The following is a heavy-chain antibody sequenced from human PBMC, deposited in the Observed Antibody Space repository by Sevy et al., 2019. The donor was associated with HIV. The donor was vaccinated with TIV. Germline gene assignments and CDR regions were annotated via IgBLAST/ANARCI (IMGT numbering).Heavy chain of an antibody. D-gene: IGHD3-22*01. V-gene: IGHV4-39*01. CDR3: ARADMVVVVNLYYFDY. CDR1: GGSISSSSYY. Sequence: SETLSLTCTVSGGSISSSSYYWGWIRQPPGKGLEWIGSIYYSGSTYYNPSLKSRVTISVATSKNQFSLKLSSVTAADTAVYYCARADMVVVVNLYYFDYWGQGTLVTVSS. CDR2: IYYSGST. J-gene: IGHJ4*02.